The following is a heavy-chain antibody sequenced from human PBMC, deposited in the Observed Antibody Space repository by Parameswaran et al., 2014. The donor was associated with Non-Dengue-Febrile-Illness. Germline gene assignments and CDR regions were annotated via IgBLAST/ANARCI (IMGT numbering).Heavy chain of an antibody. D-gene: IGHD2-15*01. CDR3: ARLRSAPAY. V-gene: IGHV3-48*02. Sequence: WIRQPPGKGLEWVSYISSSSNTIYYADSVKGRFTISRDNAKNSLYLQMNSLRDEDTAVYYCARLRSAPAYWGQGTLVTVSS. CDR2: ISSSSNTI. J-gene: IGHJ4*02.